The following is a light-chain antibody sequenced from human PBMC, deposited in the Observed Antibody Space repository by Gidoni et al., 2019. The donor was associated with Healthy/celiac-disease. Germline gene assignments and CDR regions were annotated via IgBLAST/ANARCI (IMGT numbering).Light chain of an antibody. CDR2: AAC. Sequence: DIQMTQSPSSLSASVADTVTITRRASQSISSYLKCQQQTPGKATKLLIYAACSLQSGVSSRCSGSGSGTDFIPTSSILPAEDAATYYRQQSYSTLWTFGQGTKVEIK. V-gene: IGKV1-39*01. CDR3: QQSYSTLWT. CDR1: QSISSY. J-gene: IGKJ1*01.